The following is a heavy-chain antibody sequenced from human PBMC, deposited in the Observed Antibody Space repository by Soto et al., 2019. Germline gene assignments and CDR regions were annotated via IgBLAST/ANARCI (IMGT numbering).Heavy chain of an antibody. Sequence: EVQLVESGGGLVQPGGSLRLSCAASGFTFRSYSMNWVRQAPGKGLEWVSYISSSSSTIYYADSVKGRFTISRDNAKNSLYLQMNSLRAEDTAVYYCAREVGLRGYSGYVPLDYWGQGTLVTVSS. V-gene: IGHV3-48*01. CDR2: ISSSSSTI. D-gene: IGHD5-12*01. J-gene: IGHJ4*02. CDR1: GFTFRSYS. CDR3: AREVGLRGYSGYVPLDY.